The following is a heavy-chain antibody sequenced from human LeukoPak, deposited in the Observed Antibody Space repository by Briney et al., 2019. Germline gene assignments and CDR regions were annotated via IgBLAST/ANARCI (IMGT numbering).Heavy chain of an antibody. V-gene: IGHV4-61*02. CDR1: GGSISISSYY. CDR2: IYTSGST. Sequence: SETLSLTCTVSGGSISISSYYWSWIRRPAGKGLDWIGRIYTSGSTNYNPSLKSRVTMSLDTSKNQFSLKLRSVTAADTAVYYCTRGASPGGMDVWGQGTTVTVSS. CDR3: TRGASPGGMDV. D-gene: IGHD2-2*01. J-gene: IGHJ6*02.